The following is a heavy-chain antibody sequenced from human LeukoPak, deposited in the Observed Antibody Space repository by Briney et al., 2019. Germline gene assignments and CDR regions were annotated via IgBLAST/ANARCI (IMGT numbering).Heavy chain of an antibody. CDR3: GPLRAGVCY. Sequence: GGSLRLSCAASGFTLSNYAMSWVRQAPGKGLEWVSVISGSGGSTYYADSVKGRFTISRDNSKNTLYLQMNSLRVEDTAVYYWGPLRAGVCYWGQGTLVTVSS. CDR1: GFTLSNYA. D-gene: IGHD6-13*01. V-gene: IGHV3-23*01. CDR2: ISGSGGST. J-gene: IGHJ4*02.